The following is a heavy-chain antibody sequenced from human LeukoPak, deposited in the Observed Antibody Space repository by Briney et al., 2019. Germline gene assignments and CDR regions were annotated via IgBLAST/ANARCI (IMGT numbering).Heavy chain of an antibody. CDR2: IYYSGST. J-gene: IGHJ5*02. CDR1: GGSISSSSYY. V-gene: IGHV4-39*01. Sequence: AETLSLTCTVSGGSISSSSYYWGWIRQPPGKWLEWIGSIYYSGSTYYNPSLKSRVTISVDTSKNQFSLKLSSVTAADTAVYYCARHRFGYNYDRSPNWFDPWGQGTLVTVSS. D-gene: IGHD5-18*01. CDR3: ARHRFGYNYDRSPNWFDP.